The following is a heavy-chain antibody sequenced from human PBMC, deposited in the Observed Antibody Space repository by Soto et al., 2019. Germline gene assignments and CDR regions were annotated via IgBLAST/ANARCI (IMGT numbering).Heavy chain of an antibody. CDR1: GGSFSGYY. Sequence: TSETLSLTCAVYGGSFSGYYWTWIRQPPGTGLEWIGEINHSGSTNYNPSLKSRVTISVDTSKNQFSLKLSSVTAADTAVYYCARPIYYYGSGSYGNWFDPWGQGTLVTVSS. V-gene: IGHV4-34*01. CDR2: INHSGST. D-gene: IGHD3-10*01. CDR3: ARPIYYYGSGSYGNWFDP. J-gene: IGHJ5*02.